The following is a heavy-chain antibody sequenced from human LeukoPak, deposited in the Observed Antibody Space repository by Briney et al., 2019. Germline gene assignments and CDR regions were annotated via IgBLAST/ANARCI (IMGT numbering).Heavy chain of an antibody. V-gene: IGHV1-2*06. J-gene: IGHJ4*02. CDR3: ARGSRFGEFYFDY. CDR2: INPITGAT. Sequence: GASVKVSCKASGYTFTSYYMHWVGQAPGKGVEGMGRINPITGATTYAQKFQRRVTMTRDTSISTAYMELSRLRTDATAVYYCARGSRFGEFYFDYWGQGTLVTVSS. CDR1: GYTFTSYY. D-gene: IGHD3-10*01.